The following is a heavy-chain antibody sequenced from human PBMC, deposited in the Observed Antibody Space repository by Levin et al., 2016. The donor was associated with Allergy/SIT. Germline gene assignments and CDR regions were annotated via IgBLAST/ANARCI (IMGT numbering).Heavy chain of an antibody. CDR1: GFTFSTYG. Sequence: GESLKISCAASGFTFSTYGMHWVRQAPGNGLEWVAAISYDGNNKDYVDSVKGRFTISRDNSKNVLYLQMNSLRPEDTAVYYCAKWGYSYVNNYYGLDVWGQGTTVTVSS. D-gene: IGHD5-18*01. CDR3: AKWGYSYVNNYYGLDV. CDR2: ISYDGNNK. J-gene: IGHJ6*02. V-gene: IGHV3-30*18.